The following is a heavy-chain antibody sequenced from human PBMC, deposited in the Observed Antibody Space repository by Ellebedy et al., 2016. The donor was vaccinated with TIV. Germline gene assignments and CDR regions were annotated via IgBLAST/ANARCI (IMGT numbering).Heavy chain of an antibody. CDR3: AADSNYGHCGGDCYSG. Sequence: AASVKVSCKASGFTFTSSAMQWVRQARGQRLEWIGWIVGGSGNTNYAQKFQERVTITRDMSTSTAYMELSSLRSEDTAVYYCAADSNYGHCGGDCYSGWGQGTLVTVSS. CDR1: GFTFTSSA. V-gene: IGHV1-58*02. D-gene: IGHD2-21*02. J-gene: IGHJ4*02. CDR2: IVGGSGNT.